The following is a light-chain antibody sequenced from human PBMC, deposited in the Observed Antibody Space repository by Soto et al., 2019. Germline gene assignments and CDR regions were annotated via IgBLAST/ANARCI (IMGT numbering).Light chain of an antibody. J-gene: IGKJ3*01. V-gene: IGKV3-20*01. Sequence: EIVLTQSPGTLSLSPGEGATLSCRASQSVSSNFLAWYQQKPGQAPRLLIYAASSRATGISDRFSGSGSETDFTFTIRRLEPEDFAVYYCQQYGGSPFTFGPGTKVDLK. CDR3: QQYGGSPFT. CDR1: QSVSSNF. CDR2: AAS.